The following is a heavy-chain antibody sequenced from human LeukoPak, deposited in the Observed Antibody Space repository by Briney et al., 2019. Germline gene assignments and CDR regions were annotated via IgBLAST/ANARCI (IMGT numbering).Heavy chain of an antibody. CDR2: VFYSGGT. CDR1: GGSTTGYF. J-gene: IGHJ4*02. CDR3: VIMPGY. V-gene: IGHV4-59*08. Sequence: SETLSLTCTISGGSTTGYFWSWIRQPPGKGLEWIGYVFYSGGTLYNPSLESRITISVDTSKTHFSLKLTSVTAADTAVYYCVIMPGYWGQGTLVTVSS. D-gene: IGHD2-2*01.